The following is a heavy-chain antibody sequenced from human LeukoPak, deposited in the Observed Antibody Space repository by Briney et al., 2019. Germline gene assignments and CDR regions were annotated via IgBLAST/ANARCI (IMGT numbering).Heavy chain of an antibody. Sequence: GGSLRLSCAASGFTVGSSYMNWVRQAPGKGLEWVSVIYSGGTTYYADSVKGRFTISRDYSENTLYLQMNNLRAEDTAVYYCAKGRYYDSRAYYSLDYFDYWGQGALVTVSS. CDR3: AKGRYYDSRAYYSLDYFDY. J-gene: IGHJ4*02. CDR2: IYSGGTT. V-gene: IGHV3-66*01. CDR1: GFTVGSSY. D-gene: IGHD3-22*01.